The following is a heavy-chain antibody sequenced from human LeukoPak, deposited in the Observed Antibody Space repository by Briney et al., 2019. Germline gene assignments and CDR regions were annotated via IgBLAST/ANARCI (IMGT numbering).Heavy chain of an antibody. J-gene: IGHJ3*02. Sequence: SETLSLTCVVYGGSFSGYYWSWIRQPPGKGLEWIGEINHSGSTNYNPSLKSRVTISVDTSKNQFSLKLSSVTAADTAVYYCARAVEQHDSGDAFDIWGQGTMVTVSS. CDR3: ARAVEQHDSGDAFDI. CDR1: GGSFSGYY. D-gene: IGHD6-13*01. CDR2: INHSGST. V-gene: IGHV4-34*01.